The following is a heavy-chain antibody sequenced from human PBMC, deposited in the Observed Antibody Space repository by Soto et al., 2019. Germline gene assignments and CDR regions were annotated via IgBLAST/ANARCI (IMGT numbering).Heavy chain of an antibody. D-gene: IGHD3-16*01. CDR3: ARDPWAADY. CDR1: GFTVSTKY. J-gene: IGHJ4*02. V-gene: IGHV3-66*01. CDR2: VYSGGST. Sequence: GGSLRLSCAASGFTVSTKYMSWVRHAPGKGLEWVSVVYSGGSTFYADSVRGRFTISRDNSKNTVNLQMNSLRAEDTAVYYCARDPWAADYWGQGTLVTVSS.